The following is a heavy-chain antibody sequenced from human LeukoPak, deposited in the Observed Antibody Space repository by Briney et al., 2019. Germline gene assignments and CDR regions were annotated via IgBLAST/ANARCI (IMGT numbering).Heavy chain of an antibody. V-gene: IGHV4-59*12. CDR3: ARGLYYYGSGSYYPVFDP. J-gene: IGHJ5*02. Sequence: SGTLSLTCTVSGGSISSYYWSWIRQPPGKGLEWIGYIYYSGSTNYNPSLKSRVTISVDTSKNQFSLKLSSVTAADTAVYYCARGLYYYGSGSYYPVFDPWGQGTLVTVSS. CDR1: GGSISSYY. D-gene: IGHD3-10*01. CDR2: IYYSGST.